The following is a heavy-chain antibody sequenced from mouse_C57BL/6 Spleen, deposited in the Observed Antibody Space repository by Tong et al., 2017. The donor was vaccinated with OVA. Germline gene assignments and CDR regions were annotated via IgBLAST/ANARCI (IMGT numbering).Heavy chain of an antibody. Sequence: EVQLQESGGGLVKPGGSLKLSCAASGFTFSSYAMSWVRQTPEKRLEWVASISSGASTYYPDSVKGRFTISRDNARNILYLQMSSLRSEDTAMYYCARPGNYWYFDVWGAGTTVTVSS. V-gene: IGHV5-6-5*01. CDR2: ISSGAST. J-gene: IGHJ1*01. CDR3: ARPGNYWYFDV. D-gene: IGHD2-1*01. CDR1: GFTFSSYA.